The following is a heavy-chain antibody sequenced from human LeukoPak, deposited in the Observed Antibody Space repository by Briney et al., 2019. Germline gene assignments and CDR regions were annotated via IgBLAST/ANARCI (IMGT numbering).Heavy chain of an antibody. J-gene: IGHJ4*02. D-gene: IGHD3-3*01. V-gene: IGHV4-59*08. CDR1: GGSISSYY. CDR3: ATNDFWSGMDDY. Sequence: SETLSLTCTVSGGSISSYYWSWIRPPGKGLEWIGYIYYSGSTNYNPSLKSRVTISVDTSKNQFSLKLSSVTAADTAVYYCATNDFWSGMDDYWGQGTLVTVSS. CDR2: IYYSGST.